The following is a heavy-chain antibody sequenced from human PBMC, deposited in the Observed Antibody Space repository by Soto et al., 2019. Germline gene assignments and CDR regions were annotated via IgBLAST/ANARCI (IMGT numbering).Heavy chain of an antibody. D-gene: IGHD1-26*01. V-gene: IGHV4-28*01. CDR1: CYSISSSNW. Sequence: QVQLQESGPGLVKPSDTLSLTCAVSCYSISSSNWWGWIRQPPGKGLEWIGYIYYSGTTYYNPSLKSRFTMSVDTSKNQFSLKLTSVTAVDTAVYYCARREIQGPIDYWGQGTLVTVSS. J-gene: IGHJ4*02. CDR2: IYYSGTT. CDR3: ARREIQGPIDY.